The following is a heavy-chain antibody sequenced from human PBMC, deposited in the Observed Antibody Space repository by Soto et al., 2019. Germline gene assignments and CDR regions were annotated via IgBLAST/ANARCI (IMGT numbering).Heavy chain of an antibody. D-gene: IGHD3-22*01. J-gene: IGHJ4*02. CDR2: INAGNGNT. CDR3: ARDSSGFKFDY. CDR1: GYTFTSYA. Sequence: ASVKVSCKASGYTFTSYAMHWVRQAPGQRLEWMGWINAGNGNTKYSQKFQGRVTITRDTSASTAYMELRSLRSDDTAVYYCARDSSGFKFDYWGQGTLVTVSS. V-gene: IGHV1-3*01.